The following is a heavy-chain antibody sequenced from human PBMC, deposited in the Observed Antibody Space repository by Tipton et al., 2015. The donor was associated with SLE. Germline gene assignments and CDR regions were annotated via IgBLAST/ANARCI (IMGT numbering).Heavy chain of an antibody. D-gene: IGHD4-17*01. CDR2: IYYSGST. J-gene: IGHJ3*02. CDR1: GGSISSDDSY. CDR3: VRETDYGESYDAFDI. Sequence: TLSLTCTVSGGSISSDDSYWTWIRQPPGKGLEWIGYIYYSGSTFYNPSRKSRITMSVDTSQNQFSLRLTSVTAADTAVYYCVRETDYGESYDAFDIWGQGTMVTVSS. V-gene: IGHV4-30-4*01.